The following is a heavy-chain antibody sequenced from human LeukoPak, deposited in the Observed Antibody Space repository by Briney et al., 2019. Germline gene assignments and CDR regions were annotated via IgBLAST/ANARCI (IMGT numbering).Heavy chain of an antibody. V-gene: IGHV4-59*08. CDR3: AEGVDY. CDR2: IYYSGST. J-gene: IGHJ4*02. Sequence: SETLSLTCSVSGGSISTYYWSWIRQPPGKGLEWIGYIYYSGSTNYNPSLKSQVTMSVDTSKNQFSLKLSSVPAADTAVYYCAEGVDYWGRGTLVTVSS. CDR1: GGSISTYY.